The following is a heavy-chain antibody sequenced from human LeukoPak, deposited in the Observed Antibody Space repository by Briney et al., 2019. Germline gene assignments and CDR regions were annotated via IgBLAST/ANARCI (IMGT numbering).Heavy chain of an antibody. J-gene: IGHJ3*02. CDR1: GYAYTGYY. CDR2: MNPNSGGT. Sequence: GASVTVSCKASGYAYTGYYMHWVRKAPGQGLGLVGWMNPNSGGTNYAQKLQGRVTMTRDTSISTAYMERSRLRSDDTAVYYCASVGFDDAFDIWGQGTMVTVSS. CDR3: ASVGFDDAFDI. V-gene: IGHV1-2*02. D-gene: IGHD3-10*01.